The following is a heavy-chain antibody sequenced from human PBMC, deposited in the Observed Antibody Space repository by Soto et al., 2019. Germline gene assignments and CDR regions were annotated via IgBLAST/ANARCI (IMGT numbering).Heavy chain of an antibody. CDR3: ATCYDFWSGDLQYYFDY. D-gene: IGHD3-3*01. CDR2: IKQDGSEK. CDR1: GFIFSSYW. V-gene: IGHV3-7*01. J-gene: IGHJ4*02. Sequence: GGSLRLSCAASGFIFSSYWMSWVRQAPGRGLEWVANIKQDGSEKYYVDSVKGRFTISRDNAKNSLYLQMNSLRAEDTAVYYCATCYDFWSGDLQYYFDYWGQGTLVTVSS.